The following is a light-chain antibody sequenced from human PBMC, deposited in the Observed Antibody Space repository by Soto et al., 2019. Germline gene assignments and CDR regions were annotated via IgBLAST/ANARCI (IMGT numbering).Light chain of an antibody. J-gene: IGLJ2*01. V-gene: IGLV2-14*01. CDR3: SSSTSNHVV. CDR2: EST. Sequence: QSALTQPASVSGSPGQSITISCTGTRSDGGVYRSVSWYQHHPGKAPKLIIFESTYRPSGVSPRFSASKSGNTASLTISGLQAEDEADYYCSSSTSNHVVFGGGTQLTVL. CDR1: RSDGGVYRS.